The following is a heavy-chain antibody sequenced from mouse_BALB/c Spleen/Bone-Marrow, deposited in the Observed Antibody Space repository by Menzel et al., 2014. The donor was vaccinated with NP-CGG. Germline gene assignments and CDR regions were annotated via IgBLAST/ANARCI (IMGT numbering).Heavy chain of an antibody. CDR1: GYAFSGYW. J-gene: IGHJ2*01. CDR3: ARGGISVDY. Sequence: QVQLKESGAELVRPGSSVKISCKASGYAFSGYWMNWVKQRPGQGLEWIGQIYPGDGDTDYNGKFKGKATLTAVKSSSTAYMQLSSLTSEDSAVYFCARGGISVDYWGQGTTLTVSS. V-gene: IGHV1-80*01. CDR2: IYPGDGDT.